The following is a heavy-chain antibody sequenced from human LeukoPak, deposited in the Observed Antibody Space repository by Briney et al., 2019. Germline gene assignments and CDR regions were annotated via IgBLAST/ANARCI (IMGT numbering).Heavy chain of an antibody. CDR1: GFTFSSYA. CDR2: ISSNGGST. Sequence: PGGSLRLSCAASGFTFSSYAMHWVRQAPGKGLEYVSAISSNGGSTYYANSVKGRFTTSRDNSKNTLYLQMGSLRAEDMAVYYCARGGLHYDFWSGYGIYFDYWGQGTLVTVSS. J-gene: IGHJ4*02. D-gene: IGHD3-3*01. V-gene: IGHV3-64*01. CDR3: ARGGLHYDFWSGYGIYFDY.